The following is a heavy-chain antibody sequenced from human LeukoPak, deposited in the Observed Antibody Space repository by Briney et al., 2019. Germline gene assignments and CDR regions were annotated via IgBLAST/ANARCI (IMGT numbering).Heavy chain of an antibody. Sequence: PSETLSLTCTVSGGSISSDYWSWIRQPPGKGLEWIGYIYYSGRTYYNPSLKSRITISVDTSKNQCSLKLSSVTAADTAVYYCVRGFYSPHYWGQGNLVTVSS. CDR2: IYYSGRT. J-gene: IGHJ4*02. CDR3: VRGFYSPHY. V-gene: IGHV4-59*01. D-gene: IGHD4-11*01. CDR1: GGSISSDY.